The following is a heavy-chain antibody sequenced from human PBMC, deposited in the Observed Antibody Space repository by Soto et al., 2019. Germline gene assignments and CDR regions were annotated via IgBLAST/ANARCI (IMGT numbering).Heavy chain of an antibody. Sequence: PSETLSLTCSVSGASTSNYHYSWIGQSPGKGLEWIGYVYHRGTTYYTPSLKSRVNMSVDTSTNEFYLNLKSVTAADTAVYYCALGGYNYGRPFDFWGQGTLVTVSS. CDR2: VYHRGTT. CDR3: ALGGYNYGRPFDF. J-gene: IGHJ4*02. D-gene: IGHD5-18*01. V-gene: IGHV4-59*01. CDR1: GASTSNYH.